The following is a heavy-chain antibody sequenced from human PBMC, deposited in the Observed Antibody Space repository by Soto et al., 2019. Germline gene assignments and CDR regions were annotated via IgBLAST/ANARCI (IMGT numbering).Heavy chain of an antibody. D-gene: IGHD2-15*01. CDR1: GYTFSITY. CDR2: VYPSGGGT. V-gene: IGHV1-46*01. J-gene: IGHJ6*02. Sequence: QVQLVQSGAEVRKPGASVRVSCKAAGYTFSITYLHWLRQAPGQGLEWLGLVYPSGGGTNSKESFKGRLNITRDTSTSTVYMDLSRLTSEDTAIYYCARGYCSGGNCYNGLDVWGQGTTVTVSS. CDR3: ARGYCSGGNCYNGLDV.